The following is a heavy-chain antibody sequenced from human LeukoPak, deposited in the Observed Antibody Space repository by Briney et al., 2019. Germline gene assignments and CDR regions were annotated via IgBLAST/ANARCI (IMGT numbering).Heavy chain of an antibody. CDR3: ARLAVRSYYYYGMDV. J-gene: IGHJ6*02. CDR1: GGSISSYY. Sequence: SETLSLTCTVSGGSISSYYWSWIRQPPGKGLEWIGYIYYSGSTDYNPSLKSRVTISVDTSKNQFSLKLSSVTAADTAVYYCARLAVRSYYYYGMDVWGQGTTVTVSS. V-gene: IGHV4-59*08. D-gene: IGHD3-3*02. CDR2: IYYSGST.